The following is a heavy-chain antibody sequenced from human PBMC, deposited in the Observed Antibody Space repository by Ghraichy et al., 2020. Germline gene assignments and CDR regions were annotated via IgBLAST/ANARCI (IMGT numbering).Heavy chain of an antibody. CDR3: ARRPSSSCYSR. J-gene: IGHJ4*02. CDR2: IHYSGST. V-gene: IGHV4-39*01. D-gene: IGHD6-13*01. Sequence: SETLSLTCTVSGGSISSTNYYWGWIRQPPGKGLEWIGYIHYSGSTYYNPSLKSRVTISVDTSKNQFSLKLSSVTAADTAVYYCARRPSSSCYSRWGQGTLVTVSS. CDR1: GGSISSTNYY.